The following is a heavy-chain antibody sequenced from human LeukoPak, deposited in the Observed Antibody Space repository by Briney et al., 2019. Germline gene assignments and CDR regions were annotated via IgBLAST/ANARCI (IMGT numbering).Heavy chain of an antibody. CDR1: REPFSVYY. CDR2: INHRGDT. Sequence: SETLSLTYAVRREPFSVYYWRCIRQSPGKGLEWIAEINHRGDTNYNPSVKSRVSISVDTSKNQFSLKVTSLTVADTAGYFFATTRTISETGYFDYWGQGTLVTVSS. D-gene: IGHD1-1*01. CDR3: ATTRTISETGYFDY. V-gene: IGHV4-34*01. J-gene: IGHJ4*02.